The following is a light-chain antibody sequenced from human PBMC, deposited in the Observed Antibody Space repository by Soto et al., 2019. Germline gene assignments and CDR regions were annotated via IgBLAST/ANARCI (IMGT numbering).Light chain of an antibody. J-gene: IGKJ2*01. CDR2: GAS. Sequence: EIVLTQSPGTLSLSPGERATISCRASQSVSSSYLAWYQQKPGQAPRLLIYGASSRATGIPDRFSGSGSGTDFTLTISRLEPEDCGVYYCQQYGSSPVYTFGQGTKLEIK. CDR1: QSVSSSY. CDR3: QQYGSSPVYT. V-gene: IGKV3-20*01.